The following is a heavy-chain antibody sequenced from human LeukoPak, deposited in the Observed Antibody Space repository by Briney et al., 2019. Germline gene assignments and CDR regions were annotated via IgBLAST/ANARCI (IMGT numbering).Heavy chain of an antibody. D-gene: IGHD6-19*01. CDR1: GFTLSSYG. CDR2: ISGSGGST. J-gene: IGHJ4*02. CDR3: ANWMAGTEDY. Sequence: PGGSLRLSRAASGFTLSSYGMSWVRQAPGTGLEWVSAISGSGGSTYYADSVKGRFIISRDNSKNTLYLQMNSVRAEDTAVYYCANWMAGTEDYWGQGTLVTVSS. V-gene: IGHV3-23*01.